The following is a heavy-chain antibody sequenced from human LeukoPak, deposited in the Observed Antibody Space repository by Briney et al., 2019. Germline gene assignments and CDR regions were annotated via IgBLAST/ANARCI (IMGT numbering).Heavy chain of an antibody. D-gene: IGHD6-6*01. CDR2: ISNSGNT. CDR1: SVSISSSKW. V-gene: IGHV4/OR15-8*02. J-gene: IGHJ4*01. CDR3: ATTAAITAPANYFDS. Sequence: SETLTLTCAVSSVSISSSKWLSSVRQPPGKGLEWIGEISNSGNTNYNPSLKSRVTISIDKSKNQFSLKLSSVTAADTAVYYCATTAAITAPANYFDSWG.